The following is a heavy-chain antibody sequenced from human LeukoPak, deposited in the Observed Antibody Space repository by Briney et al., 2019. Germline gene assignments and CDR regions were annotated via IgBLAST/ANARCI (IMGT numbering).Heavy chain of an antibody. CDR1: GGSISNYY. CDR2: IYYSGTT. V-gene: IGHV4-59*08. Sequence: SETLSLTCTVSGGSISNYYWSWIRQPPGKGLEWIGYIYYSGTTNYNPSLKSRVTIFVDTSKNQFSLNLSSVTAADTAVYFCARRGIAAAGYDYWGQGTLVTVSS. D-gene: IGHD6-13*01. CDR3: ARRGIAAAGYDY. J-gene: IGHJ4*02.